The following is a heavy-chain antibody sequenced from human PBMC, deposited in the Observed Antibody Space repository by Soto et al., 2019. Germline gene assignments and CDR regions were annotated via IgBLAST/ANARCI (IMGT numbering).Heavy chain of an antibody. CDR3: ARGGRGYVWFNEF. CDR1: GGLFSSYA. V-gene: IGHV1-69*01. CDR2: IIPVFDTV. Sequence: QEQLVQSGAEVKKSGSSVKVSCKDTGGLFSSYAVSWVRQAPGHGLEWMGGIIPVFDTVYYAQKFQGRVTITADASTNPAYMGLSSLRTGDTAMYYCARGGRGYVWFNEFWGQGTLVTVAS. J-gene: IGHJ4*02. D-gene: IGHD3-16*01.